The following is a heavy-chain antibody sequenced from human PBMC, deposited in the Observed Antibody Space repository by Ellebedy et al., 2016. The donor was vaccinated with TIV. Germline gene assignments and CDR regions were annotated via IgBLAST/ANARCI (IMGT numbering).Heavy chain of an antibody. V-gene: IGHV4-59*01. CDR3: AREVGATIDI. Sequence: SETLSLTCTVSGGSISSYYWNWIRQTPGKGLEWIGYIYYSGTTNYNPSLNSRVTISVDTSKNQFSLKLDSVTTADTAVYYCAREVGATIDIWGQGTMVTVSS. D-gene: IGHD1-26*01. CDR1: GGSISSYY. J-gene: IGHJ3*02. CDR2: IYYSGTT.